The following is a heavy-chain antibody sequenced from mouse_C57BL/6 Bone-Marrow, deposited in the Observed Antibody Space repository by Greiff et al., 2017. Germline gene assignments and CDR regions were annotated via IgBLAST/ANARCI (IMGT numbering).Heavy chain of an antibody. CDR2: ISGGGDYI. D-gene: IGHD1-1*01. CDR3: TDLYYGSSYYFDY. J-gene: IGHJ2*01. Sequence: EVKLVESGEGLVKPGGSLKLSCAASGFTFSSYAMSWVRQTPEKRLEWVAYISGGGDYIYYADTVKGRFTISRDNARNNLYLQMSSLKSEDTAMYYCTDLYYGSSYYFDYWGQGTTLTVSS. CDR1: GFTFSSYA. V-gene: IGHV5-9-1*02.